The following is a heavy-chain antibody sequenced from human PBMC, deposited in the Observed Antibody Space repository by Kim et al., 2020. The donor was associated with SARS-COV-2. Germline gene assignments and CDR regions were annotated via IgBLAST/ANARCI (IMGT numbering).Heavy chain of an antibody. V-gene: IGHV5-51*01. Sequence: GESLKISCKGSGYSFTSYWIGWVRQMPGKGLEWMGIIYPGDSDTRYSPSFQGQVTISADKSISTAYLQWSSLKASDTAMYYCARHSYEILTGYYSPGDYWGQGTLVTVSS. CDR3: ARHSYEILTGYYSPGDY. CDR1: GYSFTSYW. J-gene: IGHJ4*02. D-gene: IGHD3-9*01. CDR2: IYPGDSDT.